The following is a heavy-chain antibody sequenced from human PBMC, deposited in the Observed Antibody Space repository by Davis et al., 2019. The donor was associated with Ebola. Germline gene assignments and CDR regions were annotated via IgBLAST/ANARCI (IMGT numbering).Heavy chain of an antibody. CDR1: GFTFSNHA. CDR2: TSHNERER. CDR3: ARALHDEVLDY. J-gene: IGHJ4*02. Sequence: PGGSLRLSCVASGFTFSNHAMHWVRQAQGKGLEWVAVTSHNERERFYGESVQGRFTISRDNSENVLYLQMDSLRPDDTAIYFCARALHDEVLDYWGQGTPVTVSS. V-gene: IGHV3-30*04. D-gene: IGHD1-1*01.